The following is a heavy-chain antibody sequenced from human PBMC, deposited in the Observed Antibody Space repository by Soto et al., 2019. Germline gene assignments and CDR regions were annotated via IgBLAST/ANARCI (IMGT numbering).Heavy chain of an antibody. Sequence: ASVKVSCKASGYTFTGYYMQWVRQAPGQGLEWMGWINPNSGGTNYAQKFQGRVTMTRDTSISTAYMELSRLRSDDTAVYYCAKYTPSAEEYDKCYYYGMDVWGQGTTVTVSS. J-gene: IGHJ6*02. CDR3: AKYTPSAEEYDKCYYYGMDV. D-gene: IGHD2-2*02. V-gene: IGHV1-2*02. CDR1: GYTFTGYY. CDR2: INPNSGGT.